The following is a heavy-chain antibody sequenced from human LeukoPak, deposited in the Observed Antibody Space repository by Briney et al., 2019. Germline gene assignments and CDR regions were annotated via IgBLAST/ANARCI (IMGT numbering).Heavy chain of an antibody. V-gene: IGHV1-18*01. CDR3: ARDLPCGGDCYPGDY. CDR1: GYTFTSYG. D-gene: IGHD2-21*02. J-gene: IGHJ4*02. Sequence: GASVKVSCKASGYTFTSYGISWVRQAPGQGLEWMGWISAYNGNTNYAQKLQGRVTMTTDTSTSTGYMELRSLRSDDTAVYYCARDLPCGGDCYPGDYWGQGTLVTVSS. CDR2: ISAYNGNT.